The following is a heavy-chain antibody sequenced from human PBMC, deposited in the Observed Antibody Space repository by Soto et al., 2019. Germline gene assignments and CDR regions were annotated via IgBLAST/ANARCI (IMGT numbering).Heavy chain of an antibody. CDR3: ARVPFETYYYGSGSYADYYYGMDV. V-gene: IGHV3-30-3*01. Sequence: GGSLRLSCAASGFTFSSYAMHWVRQAPGKGLEWVAVISYDGSNKYYADSVKGRFTISRDNSKNTLYLQMNSLRAEDTAVYYCARVPFETYYYGSGSYADYYYGMDVWGQGTTVTVSS. CDR1: GFTFSSYA. J-gene: IGHJ6*02. CDR2: ISYDGSNK. D-gene: IGHD3-10*01.